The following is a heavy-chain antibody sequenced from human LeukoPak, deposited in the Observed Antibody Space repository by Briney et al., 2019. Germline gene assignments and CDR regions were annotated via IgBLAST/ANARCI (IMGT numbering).Heavy chain of an antibody. Sequence: GGSLRLSCAASGFTFSSYWMSWVRQAPGKGLEWVANIKQDGSEKYYLDSVKGRFTISRDNAKNSLYMQMNSLRADDTAVYFCASPRYSSAWYKGTDYWGQGTLVTVSS. V-gene: IGHV3-7*02. J-gene: IGHJ4*02. CDR3: ASPRYSSAWYKGTDY. CDR2: IKQDGSEK. D-gene: IGHD6-19*01. CDR1: GFTFSSYW.